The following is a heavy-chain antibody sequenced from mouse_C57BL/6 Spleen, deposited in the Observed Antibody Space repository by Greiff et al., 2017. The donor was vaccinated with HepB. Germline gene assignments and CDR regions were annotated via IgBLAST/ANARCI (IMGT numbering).Heavy chain of an antibody. CDR3: TTDYYGSSYRYYFDY. CDR1: GFNIKDYY. V-gene: IGHV14-1*01. Sequence: EVQLQQSGAELVRPGASVKLSCTASGFNIKDYYMHWVKQRPEQGLEWIGRIDPEDGDTEYAPKFQGKATMTADTSSNTAYLQLSSLTSEDTAVYYCTTDYYGSSYRYYFDYWGQGTTLTVSS. D-gene: IGHD1-1*01. J-gene: IGHJ2*01. CDR2: IDPEDGDT.